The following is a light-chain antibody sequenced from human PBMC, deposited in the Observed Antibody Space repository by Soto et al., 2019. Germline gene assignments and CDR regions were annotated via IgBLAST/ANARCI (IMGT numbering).Light chain of an antibody. Sequence: EIVMTQSPATLSVSPGERATLSCRASQSVSSNLAWYQQKPGQAPRLLIYGASTRATGFPARFSGSGSGTEFTLTISSLHSEDFPVYYCQQYNNWPPYTFGQGTTLDIK. CDR2: GAS. CDR3: QQYNNWPPYT. CDR1: QSVSSN. J-gene: IGKJ2*01. V-gene: IGKV3-15*01.